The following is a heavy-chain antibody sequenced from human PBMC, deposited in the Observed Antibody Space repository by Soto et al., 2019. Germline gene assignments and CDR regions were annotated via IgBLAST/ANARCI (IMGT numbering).Heavy chain of an antibody. CDR2: IIPIFGTA. D-gene: IGHD2-8*02. V-gene: IGHV1-69*05. CDR3: AREISGGGTLNWFHP. J-gene: IGHJ5*02. CDR1: GGTFSSYA. Sequence: GASVKVSCKASGGTFSSYAISWVRQAPGQGLEWMGGIIPIFGTANYAQKFKGRVTMTRDTSSNTVYMDLSGLKSDDTAVFYCAREISGGGTLNWFHPCGQGTLVTVSS.